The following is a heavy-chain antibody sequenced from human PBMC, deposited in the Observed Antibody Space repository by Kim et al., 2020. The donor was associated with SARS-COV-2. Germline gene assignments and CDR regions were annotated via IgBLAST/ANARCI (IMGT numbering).Heavy chain of an antibody. CDR3: ARARGCSSTSCYAGGWFDP. J-gene: IGHJ5*02. D-gene: IGHD2-2*01. CDR1: GGSISSYY. V-gene: IGHV4-59*01. Sequence: SETLSLTCTVSGGSISSYYWSWIRQPPGKGLEWIGYIYYSGSTNYNPSLKSRVTISVDTSKNQFSLKLSSVTAADTAVYYCARARGCSSTSCYAGGWFDPWGQGTLVTVSS. CDR2: IYYSGST.